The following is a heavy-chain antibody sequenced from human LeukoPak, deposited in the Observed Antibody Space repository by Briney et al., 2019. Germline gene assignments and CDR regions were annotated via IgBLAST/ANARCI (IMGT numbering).Heavy chain of an antibody. D-gene: IGHD2-21*02. CDR2: IHTSGST. CDR1: GGSISSYY. CDR3: ARVTDPRYNWFDP. J-gene: IGHJ5*02. V-gene: IGHV4-4*07. Sequence: PSETLSLTFTVSGGSISSYYWTWIRQPAGKGPEWIGRIHTSGSTNYNPSLKSRVNMSVDTSKNQFSLKLSSVTAADTAVYYCARVTDPRYNWFDPWGQGTLVTVSS.